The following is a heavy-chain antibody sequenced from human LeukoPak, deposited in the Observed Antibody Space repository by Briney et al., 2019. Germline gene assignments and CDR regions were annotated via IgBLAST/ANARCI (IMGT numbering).Heavy chain of an antibody. Sequence: ASVKVSCKASGYTFTSYDINWVRQATGQGLEWMGWMNPNSGNTGYAQKFQGRVTMTRNTSISTAYMELSSLRSEDTAVYYCARVPSSGWYTHHPPDYWGQGTLVTVSS. CDR2: MNPNSGNT. J-gene: IGHJ4*02. CDR3: ARVPSSGWYTHHPPDY. CDR1: GYTFTSYD. V-gene: IGHV1-8*01. D-gene: IGHD6-19*01.